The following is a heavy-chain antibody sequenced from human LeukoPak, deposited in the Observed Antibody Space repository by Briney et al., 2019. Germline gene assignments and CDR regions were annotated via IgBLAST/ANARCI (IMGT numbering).Heavy chain of an antibody. J-gene: IGHJ4*02. CDR3: ARWNGYGEKDFDY. CDR2: IYYSGST. CDR1: GGSISSGGHF. V-gene: IGHV4-31*03. D-gene: IGHD5-12*01. Sequence: SQTLSLTCTVSGGSISSGGHFWSWIRQHPGKGLEWIGYIYYSGSTYYNPSLKSRVTISVDTSKRQFSLRLSSVTAADTAVYYCARWNGYGEKDFDYWGQGTLVTVSS.